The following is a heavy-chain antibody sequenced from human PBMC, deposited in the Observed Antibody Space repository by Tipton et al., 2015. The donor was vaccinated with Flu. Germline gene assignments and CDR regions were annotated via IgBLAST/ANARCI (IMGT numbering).Heavy chain of an antibody. V-gene: IGHV4-34*01. Sequence: TLSLTCVVHGGSFSGYYWSWIRRSPGKGLEWIGEIDHSGTTNYSPSLKSRVTISVDTSKNQFSLKLSSVTAADTAAYYCARVGVVTPFDYWGQRTLVTVSS. J-gene: IGHJ4*02. D-gene: IGHD4-23*01. CDR1: GGSFSGYY. CDR3: ARVGVVTPFDY. CDR2: IDHSGTT.